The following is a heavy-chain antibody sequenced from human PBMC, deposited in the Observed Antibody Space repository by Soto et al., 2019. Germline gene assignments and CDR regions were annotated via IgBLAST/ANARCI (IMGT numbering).Heavy chain of an antibody. Sequence: GGSLRLSCAASGFTFHSFALSWVRQAPGKGLEWVSAISGSGDGADYADSVKGRFTISRDNSKNMLYLQMNSLRAEDTAVYYCARDIYGGYDYFDYWGQGTLVTVSS. CDR2: ISGSGDGA. CDR3: ARDIYGGYDYFDY. J-gene: IGHJ4*02. V-gene: IGHV3-23*01. D-gene: IGHD5-12*01. CDR1: GFTFHSFA.